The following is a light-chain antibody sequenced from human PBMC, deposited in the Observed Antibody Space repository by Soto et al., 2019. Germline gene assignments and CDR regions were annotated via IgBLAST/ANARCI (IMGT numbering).Light chain of an antibody. J-gene: IGLJ2*01. V-gene: IGLV2-14*01. CDR3: SSYTSSSTLVV. Sequence: QSVLTQPASVSGSPGQSITISCTGTSSDVGGYNYVSWYQQHPGKAPKLMIYDVSNRPSGVSNRFSGSKSGNTASLTISGLQADDEAAYYCSSYTSSSTLVVFGGGTKLTVL. CDR1: SSDVGGYNY. CDR2: DVS.